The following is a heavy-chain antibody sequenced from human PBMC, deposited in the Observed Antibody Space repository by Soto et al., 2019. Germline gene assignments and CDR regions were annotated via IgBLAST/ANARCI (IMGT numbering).Heavy chain of an antibody. V-gene: IGHV3-30-3*01. J-gene: IGHJ4*02. CDR2: ISYDGSNK. CDR1: GFTFSSYA. CDR3: ARDRYYDSSGYYYGVFDY. Sequence: GGSLRLSCAASGFTFSSYAMHWVRQAPGKGLEWVAVISYDGSNKYYADSVKGRFTISRDNSKNTLYLQMNSLRAGDTAVYYCARDRYYDSSGYYYGVFDYWGQGTLVTVSS. D-gene: IGHD3-22*01.